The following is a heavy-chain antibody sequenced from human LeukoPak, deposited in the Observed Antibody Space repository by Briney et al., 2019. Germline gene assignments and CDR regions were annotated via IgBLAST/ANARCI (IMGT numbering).Heavy chain of an antibody. D-gene: IGHD3-22*01. CDR1: GYTFTSFG. CDR2: ISGYDGHR. CDR3: ARDRYSSGWRDNCFDP. V-gene: IGHV1-18*01. J-gene: IGHJ5*02. Sequence: ASVKVSCKTSGYTFTSFGISWVRQAPGQGLEWMGWISGYDGHRNYAQKFQDRVTMTTDTSTNTAYMELKSLSSDDTAAYYCARDRYSSGWRDNCFDPWGRGTLVTVSS.